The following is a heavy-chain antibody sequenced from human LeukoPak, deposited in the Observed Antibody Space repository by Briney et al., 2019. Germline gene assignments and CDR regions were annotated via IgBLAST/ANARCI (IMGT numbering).Heavy chain of an antibody. D-gene: IGHD4-17*01. CDR2: ISSSSSYI. CDR3: RSYGDYGYFDY. J-gene: IGHJ4*02. Sequence: GGSLRLSCAACRFTFSSYSMKGVRQARGKGLEWGSSISSSSSYIYYADSVKRRFTISGDNAKNSLYLQMNSQSSEDAAVFSCRSYGDYGYFDYWGQGTLFTVSS. CDR1: RFTFSSYS. V-gene: IGHV3-21*01.